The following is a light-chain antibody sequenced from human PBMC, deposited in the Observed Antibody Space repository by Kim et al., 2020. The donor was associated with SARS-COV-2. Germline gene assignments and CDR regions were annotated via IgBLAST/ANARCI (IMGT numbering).Light chain of an antibody. CDR2: SDS. CDR1: NSNVGSNT. J-gene: IGLJ1*01. V-gene: IGLV1-44*01. Sequence: GQRVTISYSRSNSNVGSNTLNWYQQLPGTAPRLLIYSDSQRPSGVPARFSGSKSGTSASLAISGLQSEDEADYYCATWDDSLNGYVFAAGTKVTVL. CDR3: ATWDDSLNGYV.